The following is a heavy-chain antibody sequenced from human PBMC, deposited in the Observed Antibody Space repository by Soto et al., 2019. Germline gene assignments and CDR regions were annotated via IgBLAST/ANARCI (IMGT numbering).Heavy chain of an antibody. CDR3: AREVYGWLDGRPNYYYYYGMDV. CDR2: INPNSGGT. J-gene: IGHJ6*02. CDR1: GYTFTGYY. V-gene: IGHV1-2*04. Sequence: GASVKVSCKASGYTFTGYYMHWVRQAPGQGLEWMGWINPNSGGTNYAQKFKGWVTMTRDTSISTAYMELSRLRSDDTAVYYCAREVYGWLDGRPNYYYYYGMDVWGQGTTVTVSS. D-gene: IGHD6-19*01.